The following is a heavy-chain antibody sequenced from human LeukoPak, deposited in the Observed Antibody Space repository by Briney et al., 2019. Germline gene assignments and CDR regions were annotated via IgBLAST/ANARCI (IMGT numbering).Heavy chain of an antibody. CDR2: ISYDGSNK. CDR1: GFTFSSYA. V-gene: IGHV3-30-3*01. Sequence: GESLRLSCAASGFTFSSYAMHWVRQAPGKGLEWVAVISYDGSNKYYTDSVKGRFTISRDNSKNTLYLQMNSLRAEDTAVYYCARPLTTVTTESGVDYWGQGTLVTVSS. D-gene: IGHD4-17*01. CDR3: ARPLTTVTTESGVDY. J-gene: IGHJ4*02.